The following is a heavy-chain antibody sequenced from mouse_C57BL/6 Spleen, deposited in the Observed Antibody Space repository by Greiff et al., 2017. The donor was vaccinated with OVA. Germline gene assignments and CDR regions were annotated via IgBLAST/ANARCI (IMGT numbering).Heavy chain of an antibody. Sequence: EVQLQQSEGGLVQPGSSMKLSCTASGFTFSDYYMAWVRQVPEKGLEWVANINYDGSSTYYLDSLKSRFIISRDNAKNILYLQMSSLKSEDTATYYCARDDGYYYDYWGQGTTLTVSS. D-gene: IGHD2-3*01. CDR2: INYDGSST. CDR3: ARDDGYYYDY. J-gene: IGHJ2*01. CDR1: GFTFSDYY. V-gene: IGHV5-16*01.